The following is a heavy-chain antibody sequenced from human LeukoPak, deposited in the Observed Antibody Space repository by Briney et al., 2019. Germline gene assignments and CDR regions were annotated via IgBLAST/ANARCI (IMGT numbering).Heavy chain of an antibody. CDR2: IIPIFGTA. CDR1: GGTFSSYA. CDR3: ARSHCGGDCYVRYYYMDV. Sequence: SVKVSCKASGGTFSSYAISWVRQAPGQGLEWMGGIIPIFGTANYAQKFQGRVAITADESTSTAYMELSSLRSEDTAVYYCARSHCGGDCYVRYYYMDVWGKGTTVTVSS. J-gene: IGHJ6*03. V-gene: IGHV1-69*13. D-gene: IGHD2-21*01.